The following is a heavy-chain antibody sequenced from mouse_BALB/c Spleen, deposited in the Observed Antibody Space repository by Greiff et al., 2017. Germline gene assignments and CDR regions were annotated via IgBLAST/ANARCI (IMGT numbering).Heavy chain of an antibody. CDR1: GYTFTDYA. J-gene: IGHJ4*01. CDR3: ARLGGYDDAMDY. V-gene: IGHV1S137*01. D-gene: IGHD2-2*01. CDR2: ISTYYGDA. Sequence: QVQLKQSGAELVRPGVSVKISCKGSGYTFTDYAMHWVKQSHAKSLEWIGVISTYYGDASYNQKFKGKATMTVDKSSSTAYMELARLTSEDSAIYYCARLGGYDDAMDYWGQGTSVTVSS.